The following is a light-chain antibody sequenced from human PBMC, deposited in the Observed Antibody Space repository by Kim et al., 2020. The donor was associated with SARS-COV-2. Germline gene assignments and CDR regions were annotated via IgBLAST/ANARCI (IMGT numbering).Light chain of an antibody. Sequence: LGQTVRITCQGDSLRSYYASWYQQKPGQAPVLVIYGKNNRPSGIPDRFSGSSSGNTASLTITGAQAEDEADYYCNSRDSSGNHLGVFGGGTKLTVL. CDR3: NSRDSSGNHLGV. CDR2: GKN. J-gene: IGLJ2*01. V-gene: IGLV3-19*01. CDR1: SLRSYY.